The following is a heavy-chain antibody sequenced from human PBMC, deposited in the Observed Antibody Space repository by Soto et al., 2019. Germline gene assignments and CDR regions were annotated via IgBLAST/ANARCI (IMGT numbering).Heavy chain of an antibody. CDR3: ARGHPNIKPFDY. Sequence: SETLSLTCTVSGGSISSGGYYWSWIRQHPGKGLEWIGYIYYSGSTYYNPSLKSRVTISVDTSKNQFSLKLSSVTAADTAVYYCARGHPNIKPFDYWGQGTLVTVSS. CDR2: IYYSGST. J-gene: IGHJ4*02. CDR1: GGSISSGGYY. V-gene: IGHV4-31*03.